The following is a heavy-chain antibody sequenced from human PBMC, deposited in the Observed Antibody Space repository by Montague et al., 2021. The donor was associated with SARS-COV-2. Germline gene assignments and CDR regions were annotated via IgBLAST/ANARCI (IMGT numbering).Heavy chain of an antibody. CDR1: GFSLSTSGMC. J-gene: IGHJ6*02. V-gene: IGHV2-70*01. CDR2: IDWDDDK. D-gene: IGHD5-18*01. Sequence: PALVKPTQTLTLTCTFSGFSLSTSGMCVSWIRQPPGKALEWLALIDWDDDKYYSTSLKTRLTISKNTSKNQVVLTMTNMDPVETATYYCARIQAELWPNYYSYGMDVWGRGTTVTVSS. CDR3: ARIQAELWPNYYSYGMDV.